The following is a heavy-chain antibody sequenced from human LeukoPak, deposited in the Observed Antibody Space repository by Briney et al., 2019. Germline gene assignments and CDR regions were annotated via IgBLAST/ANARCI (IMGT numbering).Heavy chain of an antibody. Sequence: ASVKVSCKASGYTFTSYDINWVRQATGQGLEWMGWMNPISGNTGYAQKLQGRVTMTTDTSTSTAYMELRSLRSDDTAVYYCASDHTLYGMDVWGQGTTVTVSS. CDR2: MNPISGNT. CDR1: GYTFTSYD. V-gene: IGHV1-8*01. CDR3: ASDHTLYGMDV. J-gene: IGHJ6*02.